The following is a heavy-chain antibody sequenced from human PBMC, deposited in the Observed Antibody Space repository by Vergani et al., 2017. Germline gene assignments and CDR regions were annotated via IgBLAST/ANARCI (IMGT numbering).Heavy chain of an antibody. CDR1: GFTFSDYY. CDR2: ISSSSSYT. D-gene: IGHD6-6*01. CDR3: ARGRIEYSSSSGTFDY. V-gene: IGHV3-11*06. Sequence: QVQLVESGGGLVKPGGSLRLSCAASGFTFSDYYMSWIRQAPGKGLEWVSYISSSSSYTNYADSVKGRFTISRDNAKNSLYLQMNSLRAEDTAVYYCARGRIEYSSSSGTFDYWGQGTLATVSS. J-gene: IGHJ4*02.